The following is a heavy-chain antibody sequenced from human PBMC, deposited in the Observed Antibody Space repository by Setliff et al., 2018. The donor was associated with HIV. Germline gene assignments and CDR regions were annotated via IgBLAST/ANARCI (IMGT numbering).Heavy chain of an antibody. CDR3: AAQWLGQTGGS. CDR1: GFTFSSYE. V-gene: IGHV3-48*03. CDR2: ISPGSDIT. Sequence: LRLSCAASGFTFSSYEMNWVRQAPGKGLEWVSAISPGSDITYYADSVKGQFTISRDDAKNSLYLQMNSLRAEDTAVYYCAAQWLGQTGGSWGQGTLVTVSS. D-gene: IGHD6-19*01. J-gene: IGHJ5*02.